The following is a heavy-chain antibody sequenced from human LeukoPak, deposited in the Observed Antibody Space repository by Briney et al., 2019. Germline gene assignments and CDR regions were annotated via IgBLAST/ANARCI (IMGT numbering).Heavy chain of an antibody. CDR1: GGSISSYY. D-gene: IGHD3-3*01. J-gene: IGHJ6*03. CDR3: ARGGSYYDFWSGYYDYYYYMDV. V-gene: IGHV4-59*01. CDR2: IYYSGST. Sequence: SETLSLTCSISGGSISSYYWSWIRQPPGKGLEWIEYIYYSGSTNYNPSLKSRVTISVDTSKNQFSLRLTSVTAADTAVYYCARGGSYYDFWSGYYDYYYYMDVWGKGTTVTVSS.